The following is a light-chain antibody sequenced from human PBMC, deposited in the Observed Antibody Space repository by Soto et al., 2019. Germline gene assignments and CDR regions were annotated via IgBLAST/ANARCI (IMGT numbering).Light chain of an antibody. J-gene: IGKJ4*01. CDR1: QSVLYSSNNKNY. V-gene: IGKV4-1*01. CDR3: QQYYSNPPLT. CDR2: WAS. Sequence: DIVMTQSPDSLAVSLGERATINCKSSQSVLYSSNNKNYLAWYQQRPGQPPKLLIYWASTRESGVPDRFSGSGCVTDFTLTISSLQAEDVAVYYCQQYYSNPPLTFGGGTKVEIK.